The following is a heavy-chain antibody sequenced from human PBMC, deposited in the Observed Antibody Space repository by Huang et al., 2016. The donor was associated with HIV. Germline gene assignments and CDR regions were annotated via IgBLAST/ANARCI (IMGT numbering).Heavy chain of an antibody. CDR3: ARDWSFGSSTSPAD. Sequence: QVQLVQSGAEVKNPGASVRVSCKASGYTFTDSNLHWVRQAPGQGLEWMGWSNPNRGGTIYAQRFQGRITMNRDTTISTVHMDLRRIQSDDTAVYFCARDWSFGSSTSPADWGQGTLVTVSS. CDR1: GYTFTDSN. V-gene: IGHV1-2*02. D-gene: IGHD6-6*01. CDR2: SNPNRGGT. J-gene: IGHJ4*02.